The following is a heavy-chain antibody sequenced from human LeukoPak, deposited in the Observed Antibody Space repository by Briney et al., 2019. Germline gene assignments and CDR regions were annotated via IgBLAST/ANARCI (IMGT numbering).Heavy chain of an antibody. CDR2: ISESGYTI. V-gene: IGHV3-11*04. CDR1: GFSFSDYY. D-gene: IGHD3-3*01. Sequence: AGGSLRLSCAASGFSFSDYYMSWIRQAPGKGLEWVSYISESGYTIYYADSVKGRFTISRDNAKNSLYLQMNSLRAEDTGVYYCARDPYDFWSGYYTPDYYYYYMDVWGKGTTVTVSS. J-gene: IGHJ6*03. CDR3: ARDPYDFWSGYYTPDYYYYYMDV.